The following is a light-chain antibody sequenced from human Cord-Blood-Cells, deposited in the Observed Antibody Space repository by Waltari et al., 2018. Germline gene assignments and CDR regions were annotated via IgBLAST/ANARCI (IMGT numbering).Light chain of an antibody. Sequence: DIQLTQSSSFLSASVGDRVTITCRASQGISSYLAWYQQKPGKDPKLLIYAAPTLQSGVPSRFSVSGSGTEFTLTISILQPEDFATYYCQQLNSYPLTFGGGTKVEIK. V-gene: IGKV1-9*01. J-gene: IGKJ4*01. CDR1: QGISSY. CDR2: AAP. CDR3: QQLNSYPLT.